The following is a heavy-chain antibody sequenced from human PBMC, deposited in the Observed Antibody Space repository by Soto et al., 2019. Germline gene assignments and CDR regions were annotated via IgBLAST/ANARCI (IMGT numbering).Heavy chain of an antibody. CDR2: IWYDGSNK. CDR3: ARRGGRGGGDV. D-gene: IGHD3-10*01. V-gene: IGHV3-33*01. Sequence: QVQLVESGGGVVQPGRSLRLSCAASGFTFSSYAMHWVRQAPGKGLEWVAVIWYDGSNKYYEDSVKGRFTISRDNSKNRLYVQKNGRRAEDTVVFYWARRGGRGGGDVWGQGTTVTVSS. CDR1: GFTFSSYA. J-gene: IGHJ6*02.